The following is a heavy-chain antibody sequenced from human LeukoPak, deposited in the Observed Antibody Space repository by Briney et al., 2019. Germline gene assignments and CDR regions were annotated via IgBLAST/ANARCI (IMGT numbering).Heavy chain of an antibody. D-gene: IGHD2/OR15-2a*01. CDR2: VSSRAGTI. V-gene: IGHV3-48*04. CDR1: GFTFSSYS. CDR3: ATYLRSGPIDS. Sequence: GGSLRLSCAASGFTFSSYSMNWVRQAPGKGLEWVSSVSSRAGTIYYADSVKGRFTISRDNAKNSLSLQMNNLRGEDTAVYYCATYLRSGPIDSWGQGTLVTVSS. J-gene: IGHJ4*02.